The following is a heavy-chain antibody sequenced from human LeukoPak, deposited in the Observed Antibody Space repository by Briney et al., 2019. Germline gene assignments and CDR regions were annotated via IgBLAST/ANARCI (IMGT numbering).Heavy chain of an antibody. CDR2: LKEDGSVK. CDR1: GFTFDNYW. J-gene: IGHJ4*02. V-gene: IGHV3-7*01. Sequence: GGSLGLSCEASGFTFDNYWMTWVRQAPGRGLEWVANLKEDGSVKQHADSVRGRFTISRDNTKNLVFLQMSSLKAEDSAVYYCARDERSGYYIYWGQGILVTVSS. CDR3: ARDERSGYYIY. D-gene: IGHD3-22*01.